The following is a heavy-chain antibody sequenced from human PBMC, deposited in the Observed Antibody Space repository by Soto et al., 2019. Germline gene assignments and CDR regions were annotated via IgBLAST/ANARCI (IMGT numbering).Heavy chain of an antibody. CDR2: LDAEDGET. J-gene: IGHJ4*02. CDR1: GYSLSDLS. Sequence: ASVKVSCKVSGYSLSDLSIHWVRQAPGKGLEWMGGLDAEDGETIYAQKLQGRGTMTEDTSTDTAYMELSSLTSEDTAMYYCATLPRTIERTPAAIWRVDSWGQGTLVTV. V-gene: IGHV1-24*01. CDR3: ATLPRTIERTPAAIWRVDS. D-gene: IGHD2-2*01.